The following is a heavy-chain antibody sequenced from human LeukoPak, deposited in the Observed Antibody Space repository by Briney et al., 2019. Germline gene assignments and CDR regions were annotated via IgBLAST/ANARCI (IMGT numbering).Heavy chain of an antibody. CDR1: GGSISSGGYY. CDR3: ARAGVEGYYFDY. J-gene: IGHJ4*02. D-gene: IGHD3-10*01. Sequence: PSENLSLTCTVSGGSISSGGYYWSWIRQHPGKGLEWIGYIYYSGSTYYNPSLKSRVTISVDTSKNQFSLKLSSVTAADTAVYYCARAGVEGYYFDYWGQGTLVTVSS. V-gene: IGHV4-31*03. CDR2: IYYSGST.